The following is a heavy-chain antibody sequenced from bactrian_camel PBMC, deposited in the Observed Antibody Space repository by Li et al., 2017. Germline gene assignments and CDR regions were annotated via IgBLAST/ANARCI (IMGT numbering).Heavy chain of an antibody. CDR1: GYSASSAC. Sequence: HVQLVESGGGSVQAGGSLRLSCVASGYSASSACVVWFRHITGREREAVARIDTVGGSTVYADSVKGRFTISQANAKNTVTLQMNGLSPEDTAMYYCAAGIMWCGLAQSDYDHWGQGTQVTVS. J-gene: IGHJ4*01. CDR3: AAGIMWCGLAQSDYDH. V-gene: IGHV3S1*01. D-gene: IGHD3*01. CDR2: IDTVGGST.